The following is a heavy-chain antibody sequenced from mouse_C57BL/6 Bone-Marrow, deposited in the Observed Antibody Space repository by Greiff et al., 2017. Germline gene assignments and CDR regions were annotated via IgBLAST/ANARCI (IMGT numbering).Heavy chain of an antibody. CDR2: INPYNGGT. J-gene: IGHJ4*01. D-gene: IGHD2-3*01. CDR1: GYTFTDYY. Sequence: VHVKQSGPVLVKPGASVKMSCKASGYTFTDYYMNWVKQSHGKSLEWIGVINPYNGGTSYNQKFKGKATLTVDNSSSTAYMALNSLTSENAAVYYCARSLYDCYYGCAMDYWGQGTSVTVAS. V-gene: IGHV1-19*01. CDR3: ARSLYDCYYGCAMDY.